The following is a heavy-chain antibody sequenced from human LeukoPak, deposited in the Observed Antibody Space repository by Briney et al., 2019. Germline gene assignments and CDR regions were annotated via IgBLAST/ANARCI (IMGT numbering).Heavy chain of an antibody. D-gene: IGHD5-24*01. CDR2: IYYSGST. Sequence: SETLSLTCTVSGGSISSYYWNWIRQPPGKGLEWIGYIYYSGSTNYNPSLKSRVTISVDTSKNQFSLKLSSVAAADTAVYYCAGRLWRRDGYNLSAFDIWGQGTMVTVSS. CDR1: GGSISSYY. CDR3: AGRLWRRDGYNLSAFDI. J-gene: IGHJ3*02. V-gene: IGHV4-59*01.